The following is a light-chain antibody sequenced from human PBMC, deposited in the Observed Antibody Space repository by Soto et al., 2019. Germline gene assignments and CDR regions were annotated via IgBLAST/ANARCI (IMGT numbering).Light chain of an antibody. CDR3: LQYETYPYT. Sequence: DIQMTQSPSSLSASIGDTVTITCRASKGISRNLAWLQQRPGTAPRSLIYGASTLQPGAPSKFSAGGSGTDFILTIRGLQPEDFATYYCLQYETYPYTFGQGTKVEIK. V-gene: IGKV1-16*02. J-gene: IGKJ2*01. CDR1: KGISRN. CDR2: GAS.